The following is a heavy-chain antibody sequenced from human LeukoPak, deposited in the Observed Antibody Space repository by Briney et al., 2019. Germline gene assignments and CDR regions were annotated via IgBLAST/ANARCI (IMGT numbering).Heavy chain of an antibody. Sequence: PSETLSLTCTVSGGSISSSSYYWGWIRQPPGKGLEWIGSIYYSGSTYYNPSLKSRVTISVDTSKNQFSLKLSSVTAADTAVYYCARLLTVTTLDAFDIWGQGTMVTVSS. CDR2: IYYSGST. V-gene: IGHV4-39*01. CDR3: ARLLTVTTLDAFDI. D-gene: IGHD4-17*01. J-gene: IGHJ3*02. CDR1: GGSISSSSYY.